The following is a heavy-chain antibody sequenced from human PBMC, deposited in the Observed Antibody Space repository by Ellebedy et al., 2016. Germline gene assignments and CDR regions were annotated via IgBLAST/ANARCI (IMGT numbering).Heavy chain of an antibody. CDR1: GYTFTSYY. J-gene: IGHJ4*02. Sequence: ASVKVSXXASGYTFTSYYMHWVRQAPGQGLEWMGWINAGNGESKYSQKFQGRVSITRDTSASTAYMELSSLRSADTAVYYCARVFMSVGATFDYWGQGTLVTVSS. CDR2: INAGNGES. D-gene: IGHD1-26*01. CDR3: ARVFMSVGATFDY. V-gene: IGHV1-3*01.